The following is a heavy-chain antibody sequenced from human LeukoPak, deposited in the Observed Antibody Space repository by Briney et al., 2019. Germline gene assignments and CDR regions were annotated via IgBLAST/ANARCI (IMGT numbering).Heavy chain of an antibody. CDR1: GGSISSYY. Sequence: SETLSLTCTVSGGSISSYYWSWIRQPPGKGLEWIGYIYYSGSTNYNPSLKSRVTISVDTSKNQFSLKLSSVTAADTAVYYCARAHLRGLQFDYWGQGTLVTVSS. D-gene: IGHD4-11*01. V-gene: IGHV4-59*01. CDR2: IYYSGST. J-gene: IGHJ4*02. CDR3: ARAHLRGLQFDY.